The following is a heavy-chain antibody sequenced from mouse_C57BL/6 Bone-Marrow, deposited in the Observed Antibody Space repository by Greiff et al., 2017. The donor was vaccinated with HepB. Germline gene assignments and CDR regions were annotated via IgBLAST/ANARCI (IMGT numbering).Heavy chain of an antibody. Sequence: VQLQQPGAELVKPGASVKMSCKASGYTFTSYWITWVKQRPGQGLEWIGDIYPGSGSTNYNEKFKSKATLTVDTSSSTAYMQLSSLTSEDSAVYYCARYCGSSFWYFDVWGTGTTVTVSS. D-gene: IGHD1-1*01. J-gene: IGHJ1*03. CDR3: ARYCGSSFWYFDV. V-gene: IGHV1-55*01. CDR1: GYTFTSYW. CDR2: IYPGSGST.